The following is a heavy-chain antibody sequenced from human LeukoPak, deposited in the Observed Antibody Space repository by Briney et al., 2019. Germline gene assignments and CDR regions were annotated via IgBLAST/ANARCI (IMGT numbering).Heavy chain of an antibody. CDR2: IYGNGRA. V-gene: IGHV4-61*02. J-gene: IGHJ6*02. CDR1: GGSISNGRYY. CDR3: ARNLRVLRFLEWLTYYGMDV. D-gene: IGHD3-3*01. Sequence: TLSLTCTVSGGSISNGRYYWSWIRQPAGKGLEWIGRIYGNGRANYNPSLKSRGTISVDTSKAEFSLKLSSVTAADTAVYYCARNLRVLRFLEWLTYYGMDVWGQGTTVTVSS.